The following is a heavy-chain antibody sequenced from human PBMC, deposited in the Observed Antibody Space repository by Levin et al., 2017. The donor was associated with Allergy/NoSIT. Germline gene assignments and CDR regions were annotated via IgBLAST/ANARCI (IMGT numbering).Heavy chain of an antibody. Sequence: SQTLSLTCTVSGGSISSYYWSWIRQPPGKGLEWIGYIYYSGSTNYNPSLKSRVTISVDTSKNQFSLKLSSVTAADTAVYYCARGKYYYGSGPTLYYYYGMDVWGQGTTVTVSS. CDR2: IYYSGST. D-gene: IGHD3-10*01. V-gene: IGHV4-59*01. J-gene: IGHJ6*02. CDR3: ARGKYYYGSGPTLYYYYGMDV. CDR1: GGSISSYY.